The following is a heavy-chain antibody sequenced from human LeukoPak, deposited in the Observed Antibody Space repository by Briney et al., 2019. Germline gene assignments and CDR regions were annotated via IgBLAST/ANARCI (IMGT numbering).Heavy chain of an antibody. CDR1: GFIFSSYW. J-gene: IGHJ4*02. Sequence: GGSLRLPCAASGFIFSSYWMTWVRQAPGKGLEWVANIRQDGGEGYYVDSVKGRFTISRDNSKNTVSLQMNSLRAEDTAVYYCAKRGYSSSWNFDSWGQGTLVTVSS. CDR3: AKRGYSSSWNFDS. CDR2: IRQDGGEG. D-gene: IGHD6-13*01. V-gene: IGHV3-7*01.